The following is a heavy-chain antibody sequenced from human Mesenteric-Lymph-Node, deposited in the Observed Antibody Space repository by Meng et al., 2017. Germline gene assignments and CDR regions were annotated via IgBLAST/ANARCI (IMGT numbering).Heavy chain of an antibody. J-gene: IGHJ5*02. CDR1: GFSLSTSGVG. D-gene: IGHD3-10*01. Sequence: TTLTASGPTLVKPTQTLTLTCTFSGFSLSTSGVGVGWIRQPPGKALEWLALIYWNDDKRYSPSLKSRLTITKDTSKNQVVLTMTNMDPVDTATYYCAHSLWFGESTYWFDPWGQGTLVTVSS. CDR2: IYWNDDK. V-gene: IGHV2-5*01. CDR3: AHSLWFGESTYWFDP.